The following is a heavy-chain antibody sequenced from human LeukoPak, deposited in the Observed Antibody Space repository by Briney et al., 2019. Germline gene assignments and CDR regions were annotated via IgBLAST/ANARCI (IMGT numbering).Heavy chain of an antibody. J-gene: IGHJ4*02. Sequence: SETLSLTCTVSGGSISSSSYYWGWIRQPPGKGLEWIGSIYYSGSTYYNPSLKSRVTISVDTSKNQFSLKLSSVAAADTAVYYCARGSSYYYDSSGYYYSPRLDYWGQGTLVTVSS. CDR1: GGSISSSSYY. CDR2: IYYSGST. V-gene: IGHV4-39*01. CDR3: ARGSSYYYDSSGYYYSPRLDY. D-gene: IGHD3-22*01.